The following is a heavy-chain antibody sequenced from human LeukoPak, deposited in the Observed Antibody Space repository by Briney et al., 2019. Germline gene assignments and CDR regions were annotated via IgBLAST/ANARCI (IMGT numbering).Heavy chain of an antibody. V-gene: IGHV4-59*08. J-gene: IGHJ2*01. D-gene: IGHD3-22*01. CDR1: GGSINSYY. Sequence: PSETLSLTCTVSGGSINSYYRSWIRQPPGKGLEWIGYIHYSGSTNYNPSLESRVTISADTSKNRFSLKLSSVTAADTAVYYCARHALYFGTSGYYSWYFDLWGRGTLVSVSS. CDR3: ARHALYFGTSGYYSWYFDL. CDR2: IHYSGST.